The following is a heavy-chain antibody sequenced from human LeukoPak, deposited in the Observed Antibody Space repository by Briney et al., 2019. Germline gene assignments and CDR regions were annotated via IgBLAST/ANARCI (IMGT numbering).Heavy chain of an antibody. J-gene: IGHJ3*02. V-gene: IGHV4-39*07. Sequence: SETLSLTCTVSGGSISSSSYYWGWIRQPPGKGLEWIGSIYYSGSTYYNPSLKSRVTISVDTSKNQFSLKLSSVTAADTAVYYCARWSLGDAFDIWGRGTMVPVSS. CDR2: IYYSGST. CDR1: GGSISSSSYY. D-gene: IGHD1-26*01. CDR3: ARWSLGDAFDI.